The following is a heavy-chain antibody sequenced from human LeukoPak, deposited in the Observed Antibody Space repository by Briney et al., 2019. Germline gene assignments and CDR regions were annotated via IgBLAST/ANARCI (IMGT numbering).Heavy chain of an antibody. V-gene: IGHV4-31*03. CDR3: ARFAHGYGYSFDY. J-gene: IGHJ4*02. Sequence: SQTLSLTCTVSGGSISSGGYYWSWIRQHPGKGLEWIGYIYYSGSTYYNPSLKSRVTISVDTSENQFSLKLSSVTAADTAVYYCARFAHGYGYSFDYWGQGTPVTVSS. D-gene: IGHD5-18*01. CDR1: GGSISSGGYY. CDR2: IYYSGST.